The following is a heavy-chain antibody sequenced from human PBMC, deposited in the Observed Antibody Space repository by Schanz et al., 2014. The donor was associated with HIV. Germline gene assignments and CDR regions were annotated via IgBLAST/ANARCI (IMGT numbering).Heavy chain of an antibody. CDR1: GFTFSDYY. CDR3: ARDSGPGIY. D-gene: IGHD3-10*01. V-gene: IGHV3-11*04. Sequence: QVQLVESGGGLVKPGGSLRLSCAASGFTFSDYYMSWIRQAPGQRLEWLAQIDGGAGRIVHYVDSVKGRFTISRDNGKNSLYLQMSSLRADDTAVYYCARDSGPGIYWGQGTLVTVSS. CDR2: IDGGAGRIV. J-gene: IGHJ4*02.